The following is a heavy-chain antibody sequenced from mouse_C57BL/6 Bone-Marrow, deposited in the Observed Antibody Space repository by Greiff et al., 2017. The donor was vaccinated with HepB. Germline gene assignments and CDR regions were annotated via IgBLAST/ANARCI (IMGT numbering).Heavy chain of an antibody. CDR3: AREDDYDPFAY. D-gene: IGHD2-4*01. CDR1: GYSITSGYD. J-gene: IGHJ3*01. Sequence: EVQLQESGPGMVKPSQSLSLTCTVTGYSITSGYDWHWIRHFPGNKLEWMGYISYSGSTNYNPSLKSRISITHDTSKNHFFLKLNSVTTEDTATYYCAREDDYDPFAYWGQGTLVTVSA. V-gene: IGHV3-1*01. CDR2: ISYSGST.